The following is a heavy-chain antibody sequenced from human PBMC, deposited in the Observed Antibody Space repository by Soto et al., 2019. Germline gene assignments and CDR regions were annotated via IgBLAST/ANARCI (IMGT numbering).Heavy chain of an antibody. CDR3: ARYYYDSSGYYYPY. CDR2: IYYSGST. CDR1: GGSISSYY. D-gene: IGHD3-22*01. V-gene: IGHV4-59*01. J-gene: IGHJ4*02. Sequence: PSETLSLTCTVSGGSISSYYWSWIRQPPGKGLEWIGYIYYSGSTNYNPSLKSRVTISVDTSKNQFSLKLSSVTAADTAVYYCARYYYDSSGYYYPYWGQGTLVTVSS.